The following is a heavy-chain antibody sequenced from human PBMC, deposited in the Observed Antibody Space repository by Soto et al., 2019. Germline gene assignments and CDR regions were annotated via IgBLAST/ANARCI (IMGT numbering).Heavy chain of an antibody. J-gene: IGHJ4*02. CDR3: ASAPGLYYFDY. CDR2: ISGASAHI. V-gene: IGHV3-21*01. Sequence: GGSLRLSCAASGLPFSTYSMTWVRQAPGKGLEWVSAISGASAHIYYAGAVKGRSTTSRDNARNSVYLQLNSLRAEDTAIYYCASAPGLYYFDYWGQGIPVTVSS. CDR1: GLPFSTYS.